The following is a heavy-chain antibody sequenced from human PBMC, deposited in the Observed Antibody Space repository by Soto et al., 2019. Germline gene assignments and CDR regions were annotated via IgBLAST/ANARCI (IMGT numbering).Heavy chain of an antibody. V-gene: IGHV3-23*01. J-gene: IGHJ4*02. CDR1: GFTFSSHA. Sequence: GGSLRLSCAASGFTFSSHAMSWVRQAPGKGLEWVSSISASGGSTFYADSVKGRFTISRDKSKNTLYLQMNSLRAEDTAVYYCAKVGAVTTDSYYFDYWGQG. D-gene: IGHD4-17*01. CDR2: ISASGGST. CDR3: AKVGAVTTDSYYFDY.